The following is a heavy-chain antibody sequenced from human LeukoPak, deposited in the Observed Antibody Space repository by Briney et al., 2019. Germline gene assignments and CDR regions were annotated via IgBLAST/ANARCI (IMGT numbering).Heavy chain of an antibody. V-gene: IGHV3-53*01. CDR1: GFSVSSNY. D-gene: IGHD3-10*01. J-gene: IGHJ4*02. CDR3: ARGGGPGTYYPGDY. CDR2: IYSGGNI. Sequence: GGSLRLSCAASGFSVSSNYMSWVRQAPGKGLEWVSVIYSGGNIYYADSVKGRFTLSRDNSKNTLYLQMDSLRAEDTAVYYCARGGGPGTYYPGDYWGQGTLVTVSS.